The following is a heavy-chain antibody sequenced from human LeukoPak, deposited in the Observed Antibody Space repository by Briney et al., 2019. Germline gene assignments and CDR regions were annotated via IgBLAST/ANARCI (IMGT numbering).Heavy chain of an antibody. J-gene: IGHJ5*02. Sequence: GGSLRLSCAASGFTFSSYGMHWVRQAPGKGLEWVANIKQDGSEKYYVDSVKGRFTISRDNAKNSLYLQMNSLRAEDTAVYYCARDLEYCTNGVCSNWFDPWGQGTLVTVSS. V-gene: IGHV3-7*01. CDR1: GFTFSSYG. D-gene: IGHD2-8*01. CDR3: ARDLEYCTNGVCSNWFDP. CDR2: IKQDGSEK.